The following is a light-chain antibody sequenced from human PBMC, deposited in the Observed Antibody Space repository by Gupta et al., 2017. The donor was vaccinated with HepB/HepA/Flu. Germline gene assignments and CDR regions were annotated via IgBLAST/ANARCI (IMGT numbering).Light chain of an antibody. CDR1: SSNIGAGYD. V-gene: IGLV1-40*01. Sequence: QSVLTQPPSVSGAPGQMVTISCTGSSSNIGAGYDVHWYQQLPGTAPNLLMYGNSNRHSGAPARFSGSKSGTSAALAITWLQAEDEADYYWQSYDSSRSGVVFGGGTKLTVL. CDR3: QSYDSSRSGVV. J-gene: IGLJ2*01. CDR2: GNS.